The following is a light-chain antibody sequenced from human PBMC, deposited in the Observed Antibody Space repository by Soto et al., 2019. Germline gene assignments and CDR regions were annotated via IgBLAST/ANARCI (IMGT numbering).Light chain of an antibody. CDR2: WAS. CDR3: QQYYSTPWT. J-gene: IGKJ1*01. V-gene: IGKV4-1*01. Sequence: DIVMTQSPDSLAVSLGEKATINCKSSQSVLYSSNNKNYLAWYQQKPGQPPNLLIYWASTRESGVPDRLSGSGSGTDFTLTSSSLQAEDVAVYYSQQYYSTPWTFGQGTKVEIK. CDR1: QSVLYSSNNKNY.